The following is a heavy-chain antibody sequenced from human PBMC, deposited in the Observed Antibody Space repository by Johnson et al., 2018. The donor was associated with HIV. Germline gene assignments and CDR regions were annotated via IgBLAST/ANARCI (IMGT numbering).Heavy chain of an antibody. CDR3: ARDRDGQHWRSAFDI. Sequence: QVQLVESGGGVVQPGRSLKLSCAASGFTFSSYAMHWVRQAPGKGLDWVAVISYDGSNKYYADSVKGRFTISRDNSKNTLYLQMNSLRAEDTAVYYCARDRDGQHWRSAFDIWGQGTMVTVSS. CDR1: GFTFSSYA. D-gene: IGHD5-24*01. V-gene: IGHV3-30*14. CDR2: ISYDGSNK. J-gene: IGHJ3*02.